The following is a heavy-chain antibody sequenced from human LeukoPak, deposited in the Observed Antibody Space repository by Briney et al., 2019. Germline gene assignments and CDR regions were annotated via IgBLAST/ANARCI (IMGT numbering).Heavy chain of an antibody. J-gene: IGHJ4*02. CDR1: GFTFSSYA. Sequence: GGSLRLSCAASGFTFSSYAMSWVRQAPGKGLEWVSAISGSGGSTYYADSAKGRFTISRDNSKNTLYLQMNSLRAEDTAVYFCARESVDTTLVHVDYWGQGTLVTVSS. V-gene: IGHV3-23*01. D-gene: IGHD5-18*01. CDR2: ISGSGGST. CDR3: ARESVDTTLVHVDY.